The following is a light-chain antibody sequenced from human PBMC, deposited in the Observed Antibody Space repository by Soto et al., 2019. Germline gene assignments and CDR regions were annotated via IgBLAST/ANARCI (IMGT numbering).Light chain of an antibody. Sequence: EIVMTQSPATLSVSPGERATLSCRASQSVSSNLAWYQQKPGQAPRLLIYGASTRATGIPARFSGSGSRTEFTLTISSLQSEDFAVYYCQQEWTFGQGTKVEIK. J-gene: IGKJ1*01. CDR3: QQEWT. CDR1: QSVSSN. V-gene: IGKV3-15*01. CDR2: GAS.